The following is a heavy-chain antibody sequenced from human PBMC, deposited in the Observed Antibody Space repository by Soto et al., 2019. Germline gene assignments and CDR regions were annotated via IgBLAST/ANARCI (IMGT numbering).Heavy chain of an antibody. V-gene: IGHV1-69*13. Sequence: ASVKVSCKASGGTFSSYAISWVRQAPGQGLEWMGGIIPIFGTANYAQKFQGRVTITADESTSTAYMELSSLRSEDTAVYYCARDLFSSWVNYYYYYGMDVWGQGTTVTVSS. J-gene: IGHJ6*02. CDR3: ARDLFSSWVNYYYYYGMDV. CDR1: GGTFSSYA. D-gene: IGHD6-13*01. CDR2: IIPIFGTA.